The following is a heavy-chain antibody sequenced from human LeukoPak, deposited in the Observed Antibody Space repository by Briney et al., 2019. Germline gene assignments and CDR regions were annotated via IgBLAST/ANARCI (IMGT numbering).Heavy chain of an antibody. D-gene: IGHD5-12*01. Sequence: ASVKVSCKASGGTFSTYAISWVRQAPGQGPEWMGGIIPIFGTAKYAQKFQGRVTITADESASTAYMELSSLRSEDTAVYYCARVGQTINGDAFDIWGQGTMVTVSS. V-gene: IGHV1-69*13. J-gene: IGHJ3*02. CDR3: ARVGQTINGDAFDI. CDR1: GGTFSTYA. CDR2: IIPIFGTA.